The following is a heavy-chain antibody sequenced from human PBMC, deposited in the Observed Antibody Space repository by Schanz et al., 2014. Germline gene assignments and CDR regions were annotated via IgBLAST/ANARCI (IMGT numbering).Heavy chain of an antibody. CDR3: ARVRVGDGYLFEY. J-gene: IGHJ4*02. CDR2: VFHSGIS. Sequence: QVQLQESGPGLVKPSATLTLTCDVSGVSITTSNWWSWVRQPPGKGLEWIGEVFHSGISNSNPSLKTRVTISLDKSKNQFSMKLKSVTAADTAVYYCARVRVGDGYLFEYWGQGTLVTVSS. V-gene: IGHV4-4*02. CDR1: GVSITTSNW. D-gene: IGHD5-12*01.